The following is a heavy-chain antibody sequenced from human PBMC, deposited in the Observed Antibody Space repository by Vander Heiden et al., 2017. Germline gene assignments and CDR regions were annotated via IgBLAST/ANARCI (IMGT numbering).Heavy chain of an antibody. CDR1: GYSFTSYW. J-gene: IGHJ5*02. CDR3: ARQWELQSPPLS. V-gene: IGHV5-10-1*03. CDR2: IDPSDSYT. Sequence: ELQLVQSGAEVKKPGESLRISRKGSGYSFTSYWISWVRQMPGKGLEWMGRIDPSDSYTNYSPSFQGHVTISADKSISTAYLQWSSLKASDTAMYYCARQWELQSPPLSWGQGTLVTVSS. D-gene: IGHD1-26*01.